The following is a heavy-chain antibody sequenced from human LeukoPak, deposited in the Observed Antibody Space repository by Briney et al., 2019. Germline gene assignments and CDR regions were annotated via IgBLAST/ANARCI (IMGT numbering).Heavy chain of an antibody. CDR3: ARDAGVFGVVIIEPQFDY. CDR2: ISAYNGNT. V-gene: IGHV1-18*01. CDR1: GYTFTSYG. J-gene: IGHJ4*02. D-gene: IGHD3-3*01. Sequence: ASVKVSCKASGYTFTSYGISWVRQATGQGLEWMGWISAYNGNTNYAQKLQGRATMNTDTSTSTAYMELRSLRYDDTAVYCCARDAGVFGVVIIEPQFDYWGQGTLVTVSS.